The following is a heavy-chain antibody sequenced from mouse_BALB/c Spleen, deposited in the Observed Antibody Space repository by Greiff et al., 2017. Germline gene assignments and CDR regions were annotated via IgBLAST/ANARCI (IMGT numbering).Heavy chain of an antibody. Sequence: EVQLVESGGGLVQPGGSRKLSCAASGFTFSSFGMHWVRQAPEKGLEWVAYISSGSSTIYYADTVKGRFTISRDNPKNTLFLQMTSLRSEDTAMYYCARSVYDGYYWFAYWGQGTLVTVSA. D-gene: IGHD2-3*01. J-gene: IGHJ3*01. CDR1: GFTFSSFG. CDR2: ISSGSSTI. CDR3: ARSVYDGYYWFAY. V-gene: IGHV5-17*02.